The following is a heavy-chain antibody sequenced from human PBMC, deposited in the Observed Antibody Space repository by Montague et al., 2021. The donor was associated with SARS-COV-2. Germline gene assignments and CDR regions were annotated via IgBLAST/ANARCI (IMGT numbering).Heavy chain of an antibody. Sequence: SLRLSCAASGFTFSSYAMHWVRQAPGKGLEWVAVIWYDGSNKCYADSVKGRFTISRDNSKNTLYLQMNSLRAEDTAVYYCAKSVEPYGDYVGWFDPWGQGTLVTVSS. D-gene: IGHD4-17*01. CDR3: AKSVEPYGDYVGWFDP. CDR1: GFTFSSYA. CDR2: IWYDGSNK. V-gene: IGHV3-33*06. J-gene: IGHJ5*02.